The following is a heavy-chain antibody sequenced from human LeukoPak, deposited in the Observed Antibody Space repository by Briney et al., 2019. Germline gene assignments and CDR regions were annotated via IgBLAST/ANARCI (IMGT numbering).Heavy chain of an antibody. V-gene: IGHV4-59*01. CDR3: ARDSAWFDP. CDR1: GGSISSYY. J-gene: IGHJ5*02. Sequence: SETLSLTCTVSGGSISSYYWSWIRQPPGKGLEWIGYIYYSGSTNYNPSLKSRVTISVDTSKNQFPLKLSSVTAADTAVYYCARDSAWFDPWGQGTLVTVSS. CDR2: IYYSGST.